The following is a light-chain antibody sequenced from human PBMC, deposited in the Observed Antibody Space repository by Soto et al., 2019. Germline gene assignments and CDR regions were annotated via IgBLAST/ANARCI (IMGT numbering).Light chain of an antibody. J-gene: IGLJ3*02. CDR1: SSDVGSYNL. CDR2: EVS. CDR3: CSYAGGPWV. V-gene: IGLV2-23*02. Sequence: QSALTQPASVSGSPGQSITISCPGTSSDVGSYNLVSWYQQYPGKAPKLMIYEVSKRPSGVSNRFSGSKSGNTASLTISGLQAEDEADYYCCSYAGGPWVFGGGTKVTVL.